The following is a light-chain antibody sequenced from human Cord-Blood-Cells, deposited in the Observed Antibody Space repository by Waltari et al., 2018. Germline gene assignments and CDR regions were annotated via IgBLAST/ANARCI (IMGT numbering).Light chain of an antibody. CDR2: DAS. CDR3: QQRSNWPPYT. CDR1: QSVSSN. Sequence: EIVLTQSPATLSLSPGERATLSCRASQSVSSNLAWYQQKPGQAPRLLIYDASNRATGIPARFIGSGSGTDFTLTISSLEPEDFAVYYCQQRSNWPPYTFGQGTKLEIK. J-gene: IGKJ2*01. V-gene: IGKV3-11*01.